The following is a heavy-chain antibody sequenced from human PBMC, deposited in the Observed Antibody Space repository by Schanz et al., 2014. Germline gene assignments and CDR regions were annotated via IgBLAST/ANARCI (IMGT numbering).Heavy chain of an antibody. CDR1: GGTFRSYT. CDR2: ITPTLGKV. D-gene: IGHD3-10*01. J-gene: IGHJ4*02. CDR3: ARDPQYYYGSGRGY. V-gene: IGHV1-69*08. Sequence: QVQLVQSGAEVKKPGSSVKVSCKASGGTFRSYTVSWVRQAPGQGLEWMGRITPTLGKVDYAQKFQGRVTITADISTSTAYMELISLTSGDTAVYYCARDPQYYYGSGRGYWGQGTLVTVST.